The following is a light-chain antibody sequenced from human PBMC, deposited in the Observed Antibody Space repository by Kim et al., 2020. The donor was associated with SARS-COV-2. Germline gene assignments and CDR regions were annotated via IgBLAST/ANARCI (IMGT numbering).Light chain of an antibody. CDR3: SSYTSSTTWV. V-gene: IGLV2-14*01. CDR1: SSDVGAYNY. CDR2: DVS. Sequence: QSALTQPASVSGSPGQSITISCTGTSSDVGAYNYVSWYQQHPGKAPKVMIYDVSKRPSGVSDRFSASKSGNTASLIISGLQAEDEADYYCSSYTSSTTWVFGGESQLTVL. J-gene: IGLJ3*02.